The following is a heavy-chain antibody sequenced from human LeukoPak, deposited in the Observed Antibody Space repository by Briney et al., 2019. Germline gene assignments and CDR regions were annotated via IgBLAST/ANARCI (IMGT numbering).Heavy chain of an antibody. CDR1: GFTFSTNP. D-gene: IGHD2-21*02. Sequence: GGSLRLSCAASGFTFSTNPMSWVRQAPGKGLEWVSAIRGSGGTIYYADSVKGPFTVFRDNSKHTLYLQMNTLTAEDTAVYYCAVGGGYWGDDCFYYFDFWGQGTLVSVST. V-gene: IGHV3-23*01. CDR2: IRGSGGTI. J-gene: IGHJ4*02. CDR3: AVGGGYWGDDCFYYFDF.